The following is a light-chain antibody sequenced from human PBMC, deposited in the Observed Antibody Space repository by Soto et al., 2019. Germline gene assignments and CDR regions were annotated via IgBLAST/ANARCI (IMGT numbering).Light chain of an antibody. V-gene: IGKV3-15*01. CDR2: VAS. CDR3: QQFNNWPHT. CDR1: QSVSSSY. J-gene: IGKJ2*01. Sequence: EILFTQSPGALSLFSGERANLSCRPSQSVSSSYLAWYQQKPGQAPGLLIYVASYRATGIPARFSCSGSGTEYTLTISNLQAEEFAVYYCQQFNNWPHTFGQGTKVDIK.